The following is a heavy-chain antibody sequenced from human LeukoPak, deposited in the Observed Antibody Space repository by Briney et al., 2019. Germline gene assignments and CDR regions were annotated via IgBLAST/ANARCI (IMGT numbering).Heavy chain of an antibody. V-gene: IGHV3-23*01. CDR3: ARGFTDGSQQFDY. CDR2: IDGVGTGA. J-gene: IGHJ4*02. D-gene: IGHD1-26*01. CDR1: GFTFNYNA. Sequence: GASLRLSCAASGFTFNYNAMSWVRQAPGEGLQWVSTIDGVGTGAYYAASVKGRFTISRDNSKNTLYLQMNSLRAEDTAVYYCARGFTDGSQQFDYWGQGTLVTVSS.